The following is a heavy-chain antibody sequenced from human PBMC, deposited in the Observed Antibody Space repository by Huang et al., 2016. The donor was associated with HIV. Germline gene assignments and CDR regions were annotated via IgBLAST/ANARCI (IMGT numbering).Heavy chain of an antibody. D-gene: IGHD3-9*01. Sequence: QIQLVQSGPEVKKPGASVTVACKASGYTFTSYGISWVRQAPGQGLEWLGSISSYMGHATLAQKVQGRFTMTRDTSTNTAYMELKSLRSDDTSVYYCARITLTGYFDYWGQGTLVTVSS. CDR1: GYTFTSYG. CDR2: ISSYMGHA. J-gene: IGHJ4*02. V-gene: IGHV1-18*01. CDR3: ARITLTGYFDY.